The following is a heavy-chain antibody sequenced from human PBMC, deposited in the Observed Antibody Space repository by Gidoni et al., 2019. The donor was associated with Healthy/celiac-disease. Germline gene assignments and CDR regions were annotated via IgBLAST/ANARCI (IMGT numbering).Heavy chain of an antibody. D-gene: IGHD5-12*01. CDR3: ARALDGYDDY. CDR1: GYTFTNYY. V-gene: IGHV1-2*06. J-gene: IGHJ4*02. Sequence: QVHLVQSGAAMKQPGASVKVSCTASGYTFTNYYIPWVRQAPGQGPEWMGRINPNSGGTNYAQKFQGRVTMTTDTPITTAYMELTRLRSDDTAVYYCARALDGYDDYWGQGALVTVSS. CDR2: INPNSGGT.